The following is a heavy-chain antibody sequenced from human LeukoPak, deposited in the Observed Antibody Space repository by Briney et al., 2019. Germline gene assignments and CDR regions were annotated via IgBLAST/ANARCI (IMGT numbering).Heavy chain of an antibody. V-gene: IGHV1-69*13. CDR3: ANRRRDLVIIH. Sequence: ASVKVSCKASGGTFSSYAISWVRQAPGQGLEWMGGIIPIFGTANYAQKFQGRVTITADESTSTAYMELSSLRSEDTAVYYCANRRRDLVIIHWGQGTLVTVSS. J-gene: IGHJ4*02. D-gene: IGHD3-9*01. CDR2: IIPIFGTA. CDR1: GGTFSSYA.